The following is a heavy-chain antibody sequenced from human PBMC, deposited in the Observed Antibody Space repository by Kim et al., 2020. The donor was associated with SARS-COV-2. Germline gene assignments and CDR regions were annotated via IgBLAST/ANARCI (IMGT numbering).Heavy chain of an antibody. CDR3: ARKRHYLDY. CDR2: GNT. J-gene: IGHJ4*02. Sequence: GNTNYAQKLQGRVTMTTDTSTSTAYMELRSLRSDDTAVYYCARKRHYLDYWGQGTLVTVSS. V-gene: IGHV1-18*01.